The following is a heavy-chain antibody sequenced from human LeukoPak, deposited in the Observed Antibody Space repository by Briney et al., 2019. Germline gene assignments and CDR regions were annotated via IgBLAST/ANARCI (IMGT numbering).Heavy chain of an antibody. CDR3: ARGRAITISGVVKRWYNWFDP. D-gene: IGHD3-3*01. Sequence: GASVKVSCKASGYTFTSYDINWVRQATGQGLEWMGWMNPNSGNTGYAQKFQGRVTITRNTSISTAYMELSSLRSEDTAVYYCARGRAITISGVVKRWYNWFDPWGQGTLVTVSS. CDR1: GYTFTSYD. V-gene: IGHV1-8*03. CDR2: MNPNSGNT. J-gene: IGHJ5*02.